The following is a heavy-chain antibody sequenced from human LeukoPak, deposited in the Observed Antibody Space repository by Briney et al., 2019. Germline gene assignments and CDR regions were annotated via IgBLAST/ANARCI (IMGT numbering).Heavy chain of an antibody. CDR1: GASIFNYY. CDR2: VHHSGRT. D-gene: IGHD4/OR15-4a*01. J-gene: IGHJ1*01. Sequence: SETLSLTCNVSGASIFNYYWTWTRQAPGKGLEWIGYVHHSGRTNSNPSLGSRVTMSVDTSTSQLSLSLTSVTTADTAVYFCARDLRAKYWGQGTLVFVSS. V-gene: IGHV4-59*01. CDR3: ARDLRAKY.